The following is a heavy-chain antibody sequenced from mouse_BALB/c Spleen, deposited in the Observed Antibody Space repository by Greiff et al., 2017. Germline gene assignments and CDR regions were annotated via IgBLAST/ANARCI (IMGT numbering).Heavy chain of an antibody. CDR2: ISYSGST. CDR1: GYSITSDYA. CDR3: ARGYGSSYWYFDV. D-gene: IGHD1-1*01. J-gene: IGHJ1*01. Sequence: EVKLMESGPGLVKPSQSLSLTCTVTGYSITSDYAWNWIRQFPGNKLEWMGYISYSGSTSYNPSLKSRISITRDTSKNQFFLQLNSVTTEDTATYYCARGYGSSYWYFDVWGAGTTVTVSS. V-gene: IGHV3-2*02.